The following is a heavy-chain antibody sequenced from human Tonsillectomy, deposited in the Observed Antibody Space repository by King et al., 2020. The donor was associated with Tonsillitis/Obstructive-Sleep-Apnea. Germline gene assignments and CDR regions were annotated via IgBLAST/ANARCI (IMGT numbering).Heavy chain of an antibody. V-gene: IGHV1-69*01. CDR1: GGNFKTYA. CDR3: AGALDPKELSPFHM. D-gene: IGHD1-1*01. J-gene: IGHJ4*03. Sequence: VQLVQSGAEVKKPGSSVKVFFMASGGNFKTYAFKWVRQAPGQGLEWMGGIIPLFRVAYYAQKFEGRVTVSADESTSTAYMKLSSLISDDTAVYYCAGALDPKELSPFHMWGQGTLVTVSS. CDR2: IIPLFRVA.